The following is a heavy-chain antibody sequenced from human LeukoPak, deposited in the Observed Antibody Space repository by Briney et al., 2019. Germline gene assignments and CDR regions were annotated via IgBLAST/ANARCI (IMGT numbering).Heavy chain of an antibody. CDR2: IYTSGST. CDR1: GVSISSYY. J-gene: IGHJ4*02. V-gene: IGHV4-4*07. CDR3: ARSALDRVVITHLFGY. D-gene: IGHD3-3*01. Sequence: SETLSLTCTGSGVSISSYYWSWIRQPAGKGLEWIGRIYTSGSTNYNPSLKSRVAISVDTSKNQFSLKLSSVTAADTAVYYCARSALDRVVITHLFGYWGQGTLVTVSS.